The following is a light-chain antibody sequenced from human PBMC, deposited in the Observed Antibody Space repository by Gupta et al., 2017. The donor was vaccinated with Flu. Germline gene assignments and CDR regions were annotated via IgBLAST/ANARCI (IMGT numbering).Light chain of an antibody. J-gene: IGKJ1*01. CDR3: QQYKSVRT. V-gene: IGKV1-5*03. Sequence: IQMTQSPSTLSASIGDKVTITCRATENSENWLAWYQIKPGKAPKLLIYRASHLENGVPSRFSGSGSGTEFTLTLNNLQPDDSASYYCQQYKSVRTFGHGTKLEI. CDR2: RAS. CDR1: ENSENW.